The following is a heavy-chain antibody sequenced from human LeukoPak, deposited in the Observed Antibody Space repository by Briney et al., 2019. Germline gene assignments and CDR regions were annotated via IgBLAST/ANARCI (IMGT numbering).Heavy chain of an antibody. Sequence: SETLSLTCAVSGYSISSGYYWGWIRQPPGKGLEWIGSIYHSGSTYYNPSLKSRVTISVDTSKNQFSLKLSSVTAADTAVYYCASLRITMVRGVIPDYWGQGTLVTVSS. CDR1: GYSISSGYY. V-gene: IGHV4-38-2*01. D-gene: IGHD3-10*01. CDR2: IYHSGST. J-gene: IGHJ4*02. CDR3: ASLRITMVRGVIPDY.